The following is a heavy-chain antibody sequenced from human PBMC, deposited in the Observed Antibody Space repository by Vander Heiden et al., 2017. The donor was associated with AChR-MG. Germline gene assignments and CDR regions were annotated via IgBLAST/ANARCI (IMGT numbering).Heavy chain of an antibody. CDR3: AKKGSRNLDD. D-gene: IGHD1-26*01. J-gene: IGHJ4*02. V-gene: IGHV3-23*01. CDR2: ISDSGDKT. CDR1: GFGVSIDA. Sequence: EVQLLESGGGLVQPGGSRTLSCVASGFGVSIDAVAWVRRAPGKRPEWGAAISDSGDKTYYAASVKGRFTMSRANSKNTLYLEVNSLRAEDTALYYCAKKGSRNLDDWGQGTLITVSS.